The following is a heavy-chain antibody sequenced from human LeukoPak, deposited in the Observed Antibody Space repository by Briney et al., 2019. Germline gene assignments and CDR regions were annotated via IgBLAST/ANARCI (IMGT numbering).Heavy chain of an antibody. CDR3: ARGPSSGNALNY. J-gene: IGHJ4*02. CDR1: GFTFSSYW. D-gene: IGHD3-16*01. Sequence: GSLRLSCAASGFTFSSYWMSWVRQAPGKGLEWVANIKQDGNEKYYVDSVKGRFTISRDNAKNSLYLQMNSLRAEDTAVYYCARGPSSGNALNYWGQGTLVTVSS. V-gene: IGHV3-7*04. CDR2: IKQDGNEK.